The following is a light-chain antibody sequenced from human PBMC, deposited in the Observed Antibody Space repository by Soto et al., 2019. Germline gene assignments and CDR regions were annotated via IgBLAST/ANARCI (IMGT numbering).Light chain of an antibody. J-gene: IGKJ1*01. CDR1: QTISVS. V-gene: IGKV1-5*01. CDR2: DAS. Sequence: IQMTQSPSTLSASVGDTVTITCRASQTISVSLAWYRQKPGKAPNLLFYDASTLQEGVPSRFSGSGSGTEFTLTVTRLQPDDFATYFCQQYDKYSTFGHGTKVDVK. CDR3: QQYDKYST.